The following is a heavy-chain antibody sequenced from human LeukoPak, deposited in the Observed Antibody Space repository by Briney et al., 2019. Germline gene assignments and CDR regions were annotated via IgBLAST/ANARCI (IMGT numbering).Heavy chain of an antibody. CDR1: GFTFADYG. J-gene: IGHJ4*02. D-gene: IGHD6-13*01. Sequence: GGSLRLSCAASGFTFADYGMSWVRQAPGKGLEWVSGINWNGGSTGYADSVKGRFTISRDNAKNSLYLQMNSLRAEDTALYYCARVLAAQVPDYWGQGTLVTVSS. CDR2: INWNGGST. V-gene: IGHV3-20*04. CDR3: ARVLAAQVPDY.